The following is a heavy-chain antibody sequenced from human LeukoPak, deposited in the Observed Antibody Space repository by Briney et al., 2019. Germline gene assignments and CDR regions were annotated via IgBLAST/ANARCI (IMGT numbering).Heavy chain of an antibody. Sequence: SETLSLTCTVSGGSISSYYWSWIRQPPGKGLEWIGYIYYSGSTNYNPSLKSRVTTSVDTSKNQFSLKLSSVTAADTAVYYCARDSFRDYVWGSYRYTEGAFDIWGQGTMVTVSS. J-gene: IGHJ3*02. CDR1: GGSISSYY. D-gene: IGHD3-16*02. CDR2: IYYSGST. V-gene: IGHV4-59*01. CDR3: ARDSFRDYVWGSYRYTEGAFDI.